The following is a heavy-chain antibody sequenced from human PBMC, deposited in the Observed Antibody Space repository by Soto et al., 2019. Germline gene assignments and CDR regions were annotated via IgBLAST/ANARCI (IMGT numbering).Heavy chain of an antibody. Sequence: QVQLVQSGAELKKPGASVRVSCKASGYTFTNFYMHWVRQAPGQGLEWMGIINPSGGGTIYAQKFQGRVSVTSDTSTSTVYMDQSSLRSDDTAVYYCACSGIAAAGTEYWGQGTLVSVST. V-gene: IGHV1-46*01. CDR1: GYTFTNFY. CDR2: INPSGGGT. D-gene: IGHD6-25*01. J-gene: IGHJ4*02. CDR3: ACSGIAAAGTEY.